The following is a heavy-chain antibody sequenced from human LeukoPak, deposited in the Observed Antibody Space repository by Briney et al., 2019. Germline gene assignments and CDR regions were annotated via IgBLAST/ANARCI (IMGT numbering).Heavy chain of an antibody. J-gene: IGHJ5*02. CDR1: GFTFSSYA. CDR2: ISSGDRT. CDR3: AKGLREYDFWSGYAT. V-gene: IGHV3-23*01. Sequence: GGSLRLSCAASGFTFSSYAMNWVRQAPGKGLEWVAGISSGDRTFHAESVKGRFTISRDKSKDTLYLQMNSLRAEDTAVYYCAKGLREYDFWSGYATWGQGTLVTVSS. D-gene: IGHD3-3*01.